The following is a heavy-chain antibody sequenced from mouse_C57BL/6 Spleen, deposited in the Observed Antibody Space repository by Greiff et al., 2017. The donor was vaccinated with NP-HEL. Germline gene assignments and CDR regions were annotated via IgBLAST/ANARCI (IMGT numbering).Heavy chain of an antibody. CDR1: GFNIKDYY. Sequence: VQLQQSGAELVRPGASVKLSCTASGFNIKDYYMHWVKQRPEQGLEWIGRIDPEDGDTEYAPKFQGKATMTADTSSNTAYLQLSSLTSEDTAVYYCTSDSSGSHFDYWGQGTTLTVSS. D-gene: IGHD3-2*02. V-gene: IGHV14-1*01. J-gene: IGHJ2*01. CDR3: TSDSSGSHFDY. CDR2: IDPEDGDT.